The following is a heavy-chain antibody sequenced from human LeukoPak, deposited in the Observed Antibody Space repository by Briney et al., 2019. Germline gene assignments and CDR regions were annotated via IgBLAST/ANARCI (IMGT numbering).Heavy chain of an antibody. J-gene: IGHJ4*02. CDR1: GGSISSGSYY. CDR2: IYYSGNT. CDR3: ARQTGSGLFILP. V-gene: IGHV4-39*01. D-gene: IGHD3/OR15-3a*01. Sequence: PSETLSLTCTVSGGSISSGSYYWGWVRQPPGKGLEYIGSIYYSGNTYYNASLKSQVSISIDTSKNQFSLRLTSVTAADTAVYYCARQTGSGLFILPGGQGTLVTVSS.